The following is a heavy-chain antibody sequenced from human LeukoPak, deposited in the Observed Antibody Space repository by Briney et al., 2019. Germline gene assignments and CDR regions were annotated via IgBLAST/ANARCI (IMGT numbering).Heavy chain of an antibody. CDR2: IYSGGST. D-gene: IGHD3-3*01. Sequence: GGSLRLSCAASEFTFSTYWMSWVRQAPGKGLEWVSVIYSGGSTYYADSVKGRFTISRDNSKNTLYLQMNSLRAEDTAVYYCARAGSGYSFDYWGQGALVTVSS. V-gene: IGHV3-66*01. CDR1: EFTFSTYW. CDR3: ARAGSGYSFDY. J-gene: IGHJ4*02.